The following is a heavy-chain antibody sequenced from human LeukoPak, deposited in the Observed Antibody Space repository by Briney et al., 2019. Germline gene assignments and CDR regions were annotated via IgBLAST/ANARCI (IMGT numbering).Heavy chain of an antibody. Sequence: PGESLKIFFKGSGXSFTSYCISWVRQMPGKGVEWMGRIDPSDSYTNYSPSFQGHVTISADKSISTVYLQWSSLKASDTAMYYCARHSAGIVVAGKWGQGTLVTVSS. CDR3: ARHSAGIVVAGK. J-gene: IGHJ4*02. CDR1: GXSFTSYC. CDR2: IDPSDSYT. D-gene: IGHD6-19*01. V-gene: IGHV5-10-1*01.